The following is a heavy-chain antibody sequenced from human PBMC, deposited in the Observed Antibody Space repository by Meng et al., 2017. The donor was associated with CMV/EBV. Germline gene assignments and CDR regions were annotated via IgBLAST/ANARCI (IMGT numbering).Heavy chain of an antibody. CDR3: ARQDSVVVPTALHNWFDP. CDR2: IYYSGSN. J-gene: IGHJ5*02. D-gene: IGHD2-2*01. V-gene: IGHV4-39*01. CDR1: GGSISSSSYY. Sequence: SETLSLTCTVSGGSISSSSYYWGWIRQPPGKGLEWIGSIYYSGSNYYNPSLKSHITISVDTSKSQFSLKLSSVTAADTAVYYCARQDSVVVPTALHNWFDPWGQGTLVTVSS.